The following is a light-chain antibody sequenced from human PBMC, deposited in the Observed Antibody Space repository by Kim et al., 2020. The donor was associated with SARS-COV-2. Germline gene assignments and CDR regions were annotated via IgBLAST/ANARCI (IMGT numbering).Light chain of an antibody. J-gene: IGKJ1*01. CDR1: QSVNRH. Sequence: RSASVGDRVTITCRASQSVNRHLAWYQQKPGKAPNLLIYTASTVQSGVPSRFSGSGSGTEFTLTISSLQPDDFATYYCQQYDSYSTFGQGTKVEI. CDR2: TAS. CDR3: QQYDSYST. V-gene: IGKV1-5*01.